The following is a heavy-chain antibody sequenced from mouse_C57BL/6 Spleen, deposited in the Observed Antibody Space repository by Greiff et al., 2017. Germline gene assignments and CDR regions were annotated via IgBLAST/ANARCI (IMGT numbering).Heavy chain of an antibody. CDR1: GYTFTSYW. CDR2: INPSNGGT. V-gene: IGHV1-53*01. D-gene: IGHD1-1*01. J-gene: IGHJ2*01. Sequence: QVQLQQPGTELVKPGASVKLSCKASGYTFTSYWMHWVKQRPGHGLEWIGNINPSNGGTNYNEKFKSKATLTVDKSSSTAYMQLSSLTSEDSAVYYCARSIYYGSSSYYFDYWGQGTTLTVSS. CDR3: ARSIYYGSSSYYFDY.